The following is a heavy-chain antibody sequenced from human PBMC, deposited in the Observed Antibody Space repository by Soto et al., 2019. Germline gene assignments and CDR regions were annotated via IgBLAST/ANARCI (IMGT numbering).Heavy chain of an antibody. CDR3: AREGDNGGSDY. J-gene: IGHJ4*01. CDR2: ISTYNSNT. Sequence: ASVKVSCKASHYNFARYGISWVRQAPGQGLEWMGWISTYNSNTKYAQKFQGRVTMTTDTPTSTVYMNLRSLTSDDTAVYYCAREGDNGGSDYWGHGTLVTVSS. D-gene: IGHD4-17*01. V-gene: IGHV1-18*01. CDR1: HYNFARYG.